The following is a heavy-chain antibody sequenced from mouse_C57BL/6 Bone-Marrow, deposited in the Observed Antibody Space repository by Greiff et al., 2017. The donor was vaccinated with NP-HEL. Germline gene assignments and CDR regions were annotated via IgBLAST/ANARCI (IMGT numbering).Heavy chain of an antibody. J-gene: IGHJ2*01. D-gene: IGHD1-1*01. Sequence: VQLQQPGAELVKPGASVKLSCKASGYTFTSYWMHWVKQRPGQGLEWIGMIHPNSGSTNYNEKFKSKATLTVDKSSSTAYMQLSSLTSEDSAVYYCAREPYGSSFDYWGQGTTLTVSS. CDR1: GYTFTSYW. V-gene: IGHV1-64*01. CDR2: IHPNSGST. CDR3: AREPYGSSFDY.